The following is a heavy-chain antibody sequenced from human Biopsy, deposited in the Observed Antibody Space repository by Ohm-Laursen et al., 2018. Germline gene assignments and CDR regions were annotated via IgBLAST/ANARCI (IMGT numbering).Heavy chain of an antibody. Sequence: ASVKVSCNTSGGTFSSYVISWVRQAPGQGLEWMGRIIPTFDTPTYAPDFQGRVTFTADKSTGTAHLDLSRLRSEDTAIYYCAGGAAKGNPYDHWGQGTLVTVSS. V-gene: IGHV1-69*06. CDR3: AGGAAKGNPYDH. J-gene: IGHJ5*02. CDR1: GGTFSSYV. CDR2: IIPTFDTP. D-gene: IGHD3-10*01.